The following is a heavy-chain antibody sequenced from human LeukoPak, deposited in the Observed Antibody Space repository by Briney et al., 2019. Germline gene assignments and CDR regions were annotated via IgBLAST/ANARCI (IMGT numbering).Heavy chain of an antibody. Sequence: SETLSLTCTVSGGSISSYYWSWIRQPPGKGLEWIGCIYYSGSTNYNPSLKSRVTMSVDTSKNQFSLKLSSVTAADTAVYYCASLPAGLYYSGRKVWGKGTRV. J-gene: IGHJ6*04. CDR2: IYYSGST. V-gene: IGHV4-59*08. CDR3: ASLPAGLYYSGRKV. CDR1: GGSISSYY.